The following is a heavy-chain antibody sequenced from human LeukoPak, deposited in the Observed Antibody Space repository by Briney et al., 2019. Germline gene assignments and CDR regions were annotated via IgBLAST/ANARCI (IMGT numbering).Heavy chain of an antibody. D-gene: IGHD3-10*01. Sequence: SETLSLTCSVSGDSISSSNYFWSWIRQPPGKGVEWIGYIYNSGSTNNNPSLKSRVTISVDTSKKQFSLKLSSVTAADTAVYYCARETPYGSGSYPFDYWGQGILVTVSS. CDR3: ARETPYGSGSYPFDY. CDR1: GDSISSSNYF. V-gene: IGHV4-61*01. CDR2: IYNSGST. J-gene: IGHJ4*02.